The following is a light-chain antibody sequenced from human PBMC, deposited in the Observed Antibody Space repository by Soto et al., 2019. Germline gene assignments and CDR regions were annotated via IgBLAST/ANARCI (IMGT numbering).Light chain of an antibody. CDR1: QSVTSTY. J-gene: IGKJ3*01. CDR3: QQYGRSPGLLP. CDR2: DAS. Sequence: EIVLTQAPGTLSLYPGERVTLSSRASQSVTSTYLAWYQQKPGQAPRLLIYDASTRATGIPDRFSGSGSGTVFTLTISRLEPEDFAVDYCQQYGRSPGLLPFGPGTKVDIK. V-gene: IGKV3-20*01.